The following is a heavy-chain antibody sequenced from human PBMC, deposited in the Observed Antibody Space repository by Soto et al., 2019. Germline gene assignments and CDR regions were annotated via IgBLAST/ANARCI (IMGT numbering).Heavy chain of an antibody. V-gene: IGHV3-23*01. CDR2: ISGSGGST. D-gene: IGHD1-26*01. CDR1: GFTFSSYA. CDR3: AKGKGSGSYYSLDY. J-gene: IGHJ4*02. Sequence: EVQLLESGGGLVQPGGSLRLSCAASGFTFSSYAMSWVRQATGKGLEWVSAISGSGGSTYYADSVKGRFTISRDNSKNTLYLQMNSLRAEDTAVYYCAKGKGSGSYYSLDYWGQGTLVTVSS.